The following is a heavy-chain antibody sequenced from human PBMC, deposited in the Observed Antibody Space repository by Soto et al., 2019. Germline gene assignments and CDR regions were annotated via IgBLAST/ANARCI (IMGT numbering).Heavy chain of an antibody. Sequence: SETLSLTCTVSGGSVSSGSYYWSWIRQPPGKGLEWIGYIYYSGSTNYNPSLKSRVAISVDTSKNQFSLKLSSVTAADTAVYYCASGGSGWYGDWFDPWGQRTLVTVSS. D-gene: IGHD6-19*01. J-gene: IGHJ5*02. CDR3: ASGGSGWYGDWFDP. CDR2: IYYSGST. V-gene: IGHV4-61*01. CDR1: GGSVSSGSYY.